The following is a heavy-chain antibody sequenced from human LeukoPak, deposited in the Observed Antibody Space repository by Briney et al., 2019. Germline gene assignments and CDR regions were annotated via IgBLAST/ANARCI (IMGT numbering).Heavy chain of an antibody. J-gene: IGHJ4*02. CDR2: ISGSGDST. CDR3: ATGSYSKGDLSYFDY. D-gene: IGHD1-26*01. V-gene: IGHV3-23*01. CDR1: GFTFSSYA. Sequence: GGSLRLSCAASGFTFSSYAMSWVRQAPGKGLEWVSAISGSGDSTYHADSVKGRFTISRDNSKNTLYLQMNGLRAEDTAVYYCATGSYSKGDLSYFDYWGQGTLVTVSS.